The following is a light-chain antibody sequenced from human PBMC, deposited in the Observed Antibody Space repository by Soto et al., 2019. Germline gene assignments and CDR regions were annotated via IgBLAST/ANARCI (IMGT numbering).Light chain of an antibody. V-gene: IGLV2-14*01. CDR1: SSDVGYYIF. Sequence: QFVLTQPASVSGSPGQSITISCTGSSSDVGYYIFVSWYQQHPGKAPKLMIYDVNNRPSGVSNRFSGSKSGNTASLTISGLQAEDEADYYCCSYTTSSSYVFGTGTKLTVL. J-gene: IGLJ1*01. CDR2: DVN. CDR3: CSYTTSSSYV.